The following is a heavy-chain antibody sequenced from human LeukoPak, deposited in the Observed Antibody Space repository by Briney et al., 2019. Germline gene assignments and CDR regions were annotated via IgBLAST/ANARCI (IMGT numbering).Heavy chain of an antibody. CDR2: IYTSGST. D-gene: IGHD6-13*01. J-gene: IGHJ6*03. CDR1: GGSISSYY. V-gene: IGHV4-4*07. CDR3: ARDLAAAGRNYYYYYMDV. Sequence: SETLSLTCTVSGGSISSYYWSWVRQPAGKGLEWIGRIYTSGSTNYNPSLKSRVTMSVDTSKNQFSLKLSSVTAADTAVYYCARDLAAAGRNYYYYYMDVWGKGTTVTVSS.